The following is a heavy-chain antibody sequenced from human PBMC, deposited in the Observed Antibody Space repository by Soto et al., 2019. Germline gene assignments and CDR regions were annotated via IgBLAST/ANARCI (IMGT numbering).Heavy chain of an antibody. J-gene: IGHJ4*03. D-gene: IGHD1-26*01. Sequence: ASVKVSCKASGYVFSNYFMHWVRQAPGQGLEWMGYINPQSGGSKYEDNFQDRVTMTRDTPKTTVYMELRGLTSDDTAVSYCARARVRTPEWVDSIEIWGQGTLVTVSS. CDR3: ARARVRTPEWVDSIEI. CDR1: GYVFSNYF. CDR2: INPQSGGS. V-gene: IGHV1-2*02.